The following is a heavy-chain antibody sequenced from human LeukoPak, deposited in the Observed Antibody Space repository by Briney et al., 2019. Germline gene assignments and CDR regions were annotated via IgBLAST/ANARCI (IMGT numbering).Heavy chain of an antibody. Sequence: GRSLRLSCAVSGFSFSSYGMHWVRQAPGKGLEWVAVIWYDGSNEDYADSVKGRFTISRDNSKNTLYLQMNSLRAEDTAVYFCARGSNSGFSIDYWGQGTPVTVSS. J-gene: IGHJ4*02. D-gene: IGHD2/OR15-2a*01. CDR3: ARGSNSGFSIDY. V-gene: IGHV3-33*01. CDR1: GFSFSSYG. CDR2: IWYDGSNE.